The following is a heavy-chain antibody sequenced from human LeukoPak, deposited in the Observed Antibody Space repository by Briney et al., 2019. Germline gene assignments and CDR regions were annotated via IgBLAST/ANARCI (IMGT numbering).Heavy chain of an antibody. V-gene: IGHV1-8*01. D-gene: IGHD3-10*01. CDR3: ARVHGSGSYDIDY. J-gene: IGHJ4*02. CDR1: GYSCTSDD. Sequence: GASVKGACEASGYSCTSDDINWVRQATGQGLEWMGWMNPNSGNTGYAQKFQGRVTMTRNTSISTAYMELSSLRSEDTAVYYCARVHGSGSYDIDYWGQGTLVTVSS. CDR2: MNPNSGNT.